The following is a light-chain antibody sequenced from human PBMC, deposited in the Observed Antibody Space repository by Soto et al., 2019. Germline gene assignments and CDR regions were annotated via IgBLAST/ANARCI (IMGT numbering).Light chain of an antibody. J-gene: IGLJ1*01. V-gene: IGLV2-14*03. CDR2: HVS. CDR1: SRDIGAYNF. Sequence: QSALTQPASVSGSPGQSITISCTGTSRDIGAYNFISWYQQHPGKAPKLMVYHVSDRPSGISYRFSGSKSGNTASLTISGLQAEDEADYYCSSYTTSNTFVFGPGTKVTVL. CDR3: SSYTTSNTFV.